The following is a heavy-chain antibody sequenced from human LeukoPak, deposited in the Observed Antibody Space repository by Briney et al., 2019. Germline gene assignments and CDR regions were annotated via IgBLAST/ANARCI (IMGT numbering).Heavy chain of an antibody. D-gene: IGHD3-10*01. CDR2: IYTSGST. J-gene: IGHJ3*02. CDR1: GGSISSYY. Sequence: SETLSLTCTVSGGSISSYYWSWIRQPAGKGLEWIGRIYTSGSTNYNPSLKSRVTMSVDTSKNQFSLKLSSVTAADTAVYYCAVSYYYGSGSYYWTDAFDIWGQGTMVTFSS. V-gene: IGHV4-4*07. CDR3: AVSYYYGSGSYYWTDAFDI.